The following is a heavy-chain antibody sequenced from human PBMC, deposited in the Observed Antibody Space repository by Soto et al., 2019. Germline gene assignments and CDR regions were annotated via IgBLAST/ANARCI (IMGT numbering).Heavy chain of an antibody. CDR2: IIPIFGTA. J-gene: IGHJ6*02. CDR3: ARHCSGGSCYSDYYYGMDV. D-gene: IGHD2-15*01. CDR1: GGTFSSYA. Sequence: SVKVSCKASGGTFSSYAISWVRQAPGQGLEWMGGIIPIFGTANYAQKFQGRVTISADKSISTAYLQWSSLKASDTAMYYCARHCSGGSCYSDYYYGMDVWGQGTTVTVSS. V-gene: IGHV1-69*06.